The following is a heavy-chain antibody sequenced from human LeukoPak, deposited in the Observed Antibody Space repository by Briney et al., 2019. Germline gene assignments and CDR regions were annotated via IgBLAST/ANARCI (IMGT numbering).Heavy chain of an antibody. CDR3: ARGDIVVVPAVNWFDP. D-gene: IGHD2-2*01. CDR2: INPNSGGT. V-gene: IGHV1-2*02. Sequence: ASVKVSFKASGYPFTGYYMHWVRQAPGQGLGWMGWINPNSGGTNYSQKFQGRVTMTRDTSISTAYMELSRLRSDDTAVYYCARGDIVVVPAVNWFDPWGQGTLVTVSS. CDR1: GYPFTGYY. J-gene: IGHJ5*02.